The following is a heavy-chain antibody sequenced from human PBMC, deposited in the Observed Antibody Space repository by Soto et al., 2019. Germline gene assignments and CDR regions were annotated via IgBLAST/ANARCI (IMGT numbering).Heavy chain of an antibody. J-gene: IGHJ5*02. CDR3: AKTDRNWFDP. V-gene: IGHV4-59*01. CDR2: IYDSGST. Sequence: QVQLQESGPGLVKPSETLSLTCTVSGGSTTSYFCTWIRQPPGKGLEWIGYIYDSGSTNYNPSLKSRATISVDTSKNQFSLKLSSVTAADTAVYYYAKTDRNWFDPWGQGTLVTVSS. CDR1: GGSTTSYF.